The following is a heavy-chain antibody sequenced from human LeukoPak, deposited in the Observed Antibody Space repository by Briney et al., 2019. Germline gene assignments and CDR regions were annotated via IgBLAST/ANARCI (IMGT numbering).Heavy chain of an antibody. CDR1: GGSFSNYY. CDR2: INHSGST. V-gene: IGHV4-34*01. Sequence: PSETLSLTCAVSGGSFSNYYWSWIRQPPGKGLEWVGEINHSGSTNYNPSLKSRVAISVDTSKNQFSLKLSSVTAADTAVYYCARDIGLNYYYYYGMDVWGQGTTVTVSS. D-gene: IGHD3-10*01. J-gene: IGHJ6*02. CDR3: ARDIGLNYYYYYGMDV.